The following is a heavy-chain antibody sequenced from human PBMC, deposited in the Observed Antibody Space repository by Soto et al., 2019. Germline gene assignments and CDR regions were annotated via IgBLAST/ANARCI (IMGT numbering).Heavy chain of an antibody. V-gene: IGHV4-34*02. D-gene: IGHD6-19*01. CDR3: ARVGSSGWGALHYDHGMDV. CDR1: GAPFNGYY. J-gene: IGHJ6*02. CDR2: INHGERT. Sequence: QVQLQQWGAGLVKPSETLSLTCAVYGAPFNGYYWSWIRQPPGKGLEWIGEINHGERTKYNPSLKSRVTMSVDTSKNQFSLNMRSVTAADTGVYYCARVGSSGWGALHYDHGMDVWGHGTTVTVSS.